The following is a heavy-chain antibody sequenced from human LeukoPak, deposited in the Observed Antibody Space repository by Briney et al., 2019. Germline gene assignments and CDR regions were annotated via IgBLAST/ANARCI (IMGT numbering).Heavy chain of an antibody. CDR2: INHSGST. J-gene: IGHJ5*02. Sequence: SETLSLTCAVYGGSFSGYYWSWIRQPPGKGLEWIGEINHSGSTNYNPSLKSRVTISVDTSKNQFSLKLSSVTAADTAVYYCARHEGIAAAGTNWFDPWGQGTLVTVSS. CDR1: GGSFSGYY. V-gene: IGHV4-34*01. D-gene: IGHD6-13*01. CDR3: ARHEGIAAAGTNWFDP.